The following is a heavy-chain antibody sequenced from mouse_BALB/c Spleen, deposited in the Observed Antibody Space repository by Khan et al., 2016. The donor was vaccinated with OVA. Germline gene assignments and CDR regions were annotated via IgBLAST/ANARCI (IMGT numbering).Heavy chain of an antibody. CDR3: ASMILYYYGSTFEGYYVDY. D-gene: IGHD1-1*01. CDR2: ISYSGDT. Sequence: EVQLQESGPGLVKPSQSLSLTCTVTGYSITSDYAWNWIRQFPGNKREWMGYISYSGDTAYNPSLKSRIPITRDTSKNQFFLQLNSEPTEHTASCYSASMILYYYGSTFEGYYVDYWGQGTPLTVSA. V-gene: IGHV3-2*02. CDR1: GYSITSDYA. J-gene: IGHJ2*01.